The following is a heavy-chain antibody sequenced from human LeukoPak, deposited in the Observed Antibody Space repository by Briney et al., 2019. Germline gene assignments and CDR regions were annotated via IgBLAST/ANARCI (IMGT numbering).Heavy chain of an antibody. CDR3: ARPYCTNGVCSIDY. V-gene: IGHV3-74*01. CDR1: GFTFSSYW. D-gene: IGHD2-8*01. CDR2: INSDGSST. J-gene: IGHJ4*02. Sequence: GGSLRLSCAASGFTFSSYWMHWVRQAPGKGLVWVSRINSDGSSTSYADSVKGRFTISRDNAKNTLYLQMNSLSAEDTAVYYCARPYCTNGVCSIDYWGQGTLVTVSS.